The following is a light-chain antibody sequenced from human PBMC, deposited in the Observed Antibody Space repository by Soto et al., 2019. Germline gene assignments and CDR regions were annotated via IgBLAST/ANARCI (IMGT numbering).Light chain of an antibody. CDR2: GAS. J-gene: IGKJ1*01. V-gene: IGKV3-20*01. CDR1: QSVSSIY. Sequence: EIVLTQSPGTLSLSPGERATLSCRASQSVSSIYLAWYQQKPGQPPRLLIYGASNRATAIPDRFSGSGSGTDFTLTISRLEPEDFAVYYCQQYGRTFGQGTKVEIK. CDR3: QQYGRT.